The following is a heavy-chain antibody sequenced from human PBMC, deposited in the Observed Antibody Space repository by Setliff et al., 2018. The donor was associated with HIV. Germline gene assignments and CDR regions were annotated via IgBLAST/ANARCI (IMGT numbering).Heavy chain of an antibody. Sequence: PSETLSLTCTVSGGSISSGGYYWSWIRQHPGKGLEWIGYIYYSGSTYYNPSLNSRVTISIDTSKNQLSLKLSSLTAADTAVYYCARGRPPSTVDMLGAFDRWGQGTMVTVSS. CDR1: GGSISSGGYY. V-gene: IGHV4-31*02. CDR3: ARGRPPSTVDMLGAFDR. CDR2: IYYSGST. D-gene: IGHD4-17*01. J-gene: IGHJ3*02.